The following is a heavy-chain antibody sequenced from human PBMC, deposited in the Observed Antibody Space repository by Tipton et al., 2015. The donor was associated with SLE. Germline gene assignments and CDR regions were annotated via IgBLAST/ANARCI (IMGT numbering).Heavy chain of an antibody. Sequence: TLSLTCTVSGDSISPYYWSWIRQPPGKGLEWIGYIYFSGSTNYNPSLQSRVTISIDTSKKQFSLKLTSVTAADTAVYFCARSTTTMNLPRFDFWGLGTLVTVSS. V-gene: IGHV4-59*01. CDR2: IYFSGST. CDR3: ARSTTTMNLPRFDF. J-gene: IGHJ4*02. CDR1: GDSISPYY. D-gene: IGHD4-17*01.